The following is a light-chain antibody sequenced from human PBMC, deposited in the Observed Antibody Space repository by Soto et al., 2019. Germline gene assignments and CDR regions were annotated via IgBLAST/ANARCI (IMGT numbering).Light chain of an antibody. CDR1: SSNIGSNT. CDR2: SNN. V-gene: IGLV1-44*01. CDR3: AAWDDSLDAWL. Sequence: QSVLTQPPSASGTPGQRVTISCSGSSSNIGSNTVNWYQQLPGTAPKLLIYSNNQRPSGAPDRFSGSKSGTSASLAISGLQSEDEADYYCAAWDDSLDAWLFGGGTKLTVL. J-gene: IGLJ3*02.